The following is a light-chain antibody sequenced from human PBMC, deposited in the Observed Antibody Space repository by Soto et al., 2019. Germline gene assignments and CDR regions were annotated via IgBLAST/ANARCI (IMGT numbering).Light chain of an antibody. J-gene: IGLJ3*02. V-gene: IGLV1-44*01. CDR1: SSNIGSNT. CDR2: SNN. CDR3: AAWDDSLNGWV. Sequence: LTQPPSASGTPGQRVTISCSGSSSNIGSNTVNWYQQLPGTAPKLLIYSNNQRPSGVPDRFSGSKSGTSASLAISGLQSEDEADYYCAAWDDSLNGWVFGGGTKL.